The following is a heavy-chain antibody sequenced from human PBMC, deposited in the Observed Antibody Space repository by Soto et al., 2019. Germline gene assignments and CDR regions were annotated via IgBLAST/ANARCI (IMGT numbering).Heavy chain of an antibody. V-gene: IGHV4-30-4*01. CDR2: ISYSGTT. CDR1: GGSISSGNYY. J-gene: IGHJ4*02. CDR3: ATMGTPVTGLYYFDY. D-gene: IGHD4-17*01. Sequence: QVQLQESGPGLVKPSQTLSLTCTVSGGSISSGNYYWSWIRQPPGKGLEWIGFISYSGTTHYSASLRSPLSISVATSKNQFSLDLSSVTAADTAVYYCATMGTPVTGLYYFDYWGQGTLVTVSS.